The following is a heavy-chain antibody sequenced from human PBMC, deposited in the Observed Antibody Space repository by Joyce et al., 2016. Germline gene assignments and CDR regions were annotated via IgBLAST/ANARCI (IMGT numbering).Heavy chain of an antibody. V-gene: IGHV3-30*04. CDR3: ARDLGNDFDY. Sequence: CAASGFTFSSYVIHWVRKAPGKGLEWVVFISYDGSNQYYADSVKGRFTISKYNSKNTLYLQMNSLRAEDTAVYYCARDLGNDFDYWGQGTLVTVSS. J-gene: IGHJ4*02. CDR2: ISYDGSNQ. D-gene: IGHD7-27*01. CDR1: GFTFSSYV.